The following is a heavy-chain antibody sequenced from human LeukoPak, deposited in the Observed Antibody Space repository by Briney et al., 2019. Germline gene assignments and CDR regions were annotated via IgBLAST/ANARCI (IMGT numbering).Heavy chain of an antibody. V-gene: IGHV4-39*01. CDR3: ARQSGPAMVYYYYYYMDV. J-gene: IGHJ6*03. CDR2: IYFSGTT. Sequence: ASETLSLTCTVSGGSISSSSYYWGWIRQPPGKGLECIGGIYFSGTTYYNPSLKSRVTISVDTSKNQFSLQLTSVTAADAAVYFCARQSGPAMVYYYYYYMDVWGKGTTVTVSS. CDR1: GGSISSSSYY. D-gene: IGHD5-18*01.